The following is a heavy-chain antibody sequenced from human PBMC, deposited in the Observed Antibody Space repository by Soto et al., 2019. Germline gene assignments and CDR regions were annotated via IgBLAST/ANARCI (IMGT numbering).Heavy chain of an antibody. CDR2: IRNKVMTYTT. Sequence: EVQLVESGGGLVQPEGSLRLSCVASGFTFSDYYMDWVRQTPGKGLEWVGRIRNKVMTYTTEYAASVKGRFTVSRDDSRHSLYLQITSLKTEDTAMYYWTRVGRLTTPYYTDYWGQGTVVTVSS. CDR1: GFTFSDYY. V-gene: IGHV3-72*01. CDR3: TRVGRLTTPYYTDY. D-gene: IGHD2-21*01. J-gene: IGHJ4*02.